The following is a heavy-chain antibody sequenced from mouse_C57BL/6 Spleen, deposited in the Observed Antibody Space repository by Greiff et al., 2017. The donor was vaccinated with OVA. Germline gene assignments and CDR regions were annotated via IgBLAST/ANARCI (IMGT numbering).Heavy chain of an antibody. V-gene: IGHV5-16*01. CDR2: INYDGSST. Sequence: EVKLVESEGGLVQPGSSMKLSCTASGFTFSDYYMAWVRQVPEKGLEWVANINYDGSSTYYLDSLKSRFIISRDNAKNILYLQMSSLKSEDTATYYCARANYYGSSYLDYWGQGTTLTVSS. J-gene: IGHJ2*01. CDR3: ARANYYGSSYLDY. CDR1: GFTFSDYY. D-gene: IGHD1-1*01.